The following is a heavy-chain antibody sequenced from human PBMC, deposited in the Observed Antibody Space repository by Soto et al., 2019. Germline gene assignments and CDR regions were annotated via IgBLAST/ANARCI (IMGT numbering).Heavy chain of an antibody. V-gene: IGHV3-7*01. D-gene: IGHD3-16*01. Sequence: ESGGGLVQPGGSLRVSCAVSGFTFSDYWMSWVRQAPGKGLEWVAKIKQDGSEKDYVDSVKGRFTISRDNANNSLYLHMYSLRVEDTAIYYCARGGRDAYDWFDPWGQGTLVTASS. CDR1: GFTFSDYW. J-gene: IGHJ5*02. CDR3: ARGGRDAYDWFDP. CDR2: IKQDGSEK.